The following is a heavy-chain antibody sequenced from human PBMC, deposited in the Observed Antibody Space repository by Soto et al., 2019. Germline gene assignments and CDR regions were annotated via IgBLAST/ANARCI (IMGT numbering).Heavy chain of an antibody. CDR3: AKASDGGWPYYFDS. CDR2: IRSNTAVT. V-gene: IGHV3-23*01. Sequence: PGGSLRLSCAASGFSFSSYWMHWVRQAPGKGLEWVAAIRSNTAVTHYAASMRDRFTISRVNSANTIFLQMNSLRVEDSAVYFCAKASDGGWPYYFDSWGQGALVTVPS. J-gene: IGHJ4*02. CDR1: GFSFSSYW. D-gene: IGHD2-15*01.